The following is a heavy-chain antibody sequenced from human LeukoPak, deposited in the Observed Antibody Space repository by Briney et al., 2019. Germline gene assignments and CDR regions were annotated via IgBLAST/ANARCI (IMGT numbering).Heavy chain of an antibody. CDR2: IYYSGST. CDR3: ARDRCSDGSCYSDY. D-gene: IGHD2-15*01. V-gene: IGHV4-59*12. J-gene: IGHJ4*02. Sequence: PSETLSLTCTVSVGSISSYYWSWIRQPPGKGLEGSAYIYYSGSTSYTPSLKSRFTISVVTSKNQFSLELSSVTAADTAVYYCARDRCSDGSCYSDYWGQGILVTVSS. CDR1: VGSISSYY.